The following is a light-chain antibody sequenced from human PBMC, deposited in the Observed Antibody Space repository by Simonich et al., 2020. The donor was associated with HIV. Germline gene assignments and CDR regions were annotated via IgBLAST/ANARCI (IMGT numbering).Light chain of an antibody. CDR2: WAP. CDR3: QQYYRTPLT. CDR1: QRVLYSSNNKNY. V-gene: IGKV4-1*01. J-gene: IGKJ4*01. Sequence: DIVMTQSPDSLAVSLGERATINCKSSQRVLYSSNNKNYFAWYQQKPGQPPKLLIYWAPTRESGVPDRISGSGSGTDFTLTISSLQTEDVAVYYCQQYYRTPLTFGGGTKVEIK.